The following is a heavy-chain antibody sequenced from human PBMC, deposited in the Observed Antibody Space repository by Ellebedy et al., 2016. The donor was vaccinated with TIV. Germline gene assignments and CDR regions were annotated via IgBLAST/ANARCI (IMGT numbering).Heavy chain of an antibody. J-gene: IGHJ6*03. CDR3: ARDTSIGYSSTWWDKADYYYMDV. CDR1: GYSFTSYG. V-gene: IGHV1-18*01. Sequence: AASVKVSCKASGYSFTSYGISWVRQAPGQGREWMGWISAYNGNTNYIEKLQGRVTMTTDTSTSTVYMELRSLKSDDTAVYYCARDTSIGYSSTWWDKADYYYMDVWGKGTTVTVSS. D-gene: IGHD6-6*01. CDR2: ISAYNGNT.